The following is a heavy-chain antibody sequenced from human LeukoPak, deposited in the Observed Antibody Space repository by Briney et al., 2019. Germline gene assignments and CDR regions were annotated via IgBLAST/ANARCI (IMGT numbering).Heavy chain of an antibody. CDR1: GFTFSSYS. V-gene: IGHV3-21*01. J-gene: IGHJ3*02. Sequence: PGGSLRLSCAASGFTFSSYSMNWVRQAPGKGLEWVSSISSSSSYIYYADSVKGRFTISRDNSKNSLYLQMNSLRAEDTAVYYCAREGHHQLLYAFDIWGQGTMVTVSS. CDR3: AREGHHQLLYAFDI. CDR2: ISSSSSYI. D-gene: IGHD2-2*01.